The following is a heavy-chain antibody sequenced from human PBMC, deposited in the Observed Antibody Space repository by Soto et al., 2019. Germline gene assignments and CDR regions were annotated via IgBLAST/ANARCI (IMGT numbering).Heavy chain of an antibody. CDR2: IIPLFGTA. CDR3: ARGNGYYYYGREG. D-gene: IGHD1-1*01. Sequence: SVKVSCKASGATFSSSAISWVRQAPGQGLEWMGGIIPLFGTANYAHIFQGRVTITADKSTSTAYMELSSLRSEDTALYYCARGNGYYYYGREGCGRLTTGTVAS. V-gene: IGHV1-69*06. J-gene: IGHJ6*02. CDR1: GATFSSSA.